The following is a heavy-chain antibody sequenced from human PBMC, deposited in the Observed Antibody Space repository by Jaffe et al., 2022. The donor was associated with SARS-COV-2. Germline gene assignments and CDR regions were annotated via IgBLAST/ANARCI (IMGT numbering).Heavy chain of an antibody. CDR3: VGNKYSGSYYFDY. CDR1: GFTFSSYS. J-gene: IGHJ4*02. Sequence: EVQLVESGGGLVKPGGSLRLSCAASGFTFSSYSMNWVRQAPGKGLEWVSSISSSSSYIYYADSVKGRFTISRDNAKNSLYLQMNSLRAEDTAVYYCVGNKYSGSYYFDYWGQGTLVTVSS. V-gene: IGHV3-21*01. CDR2: ISSSSSYI. D-gene: IGHD1-26*01.